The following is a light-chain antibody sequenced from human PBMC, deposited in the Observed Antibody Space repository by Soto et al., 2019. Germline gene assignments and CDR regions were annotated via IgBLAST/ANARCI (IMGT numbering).Light chain of an antibody. CDR1: QSINSN. CDR3: QQYNNWPGT. J-gene: IGKJ2*01. Sequence: EIVMTQSPATLSVSPGERATLSCRASQSINSNLAWYQQKPGQAPRLLIYGASTRATGIPARFSGSGSGTEFTLTISSLQSEDFASYYCQQYNNWPGTFGQGTKLEIK. V-gene: IGKV3-15*01. CDR2: GAS.